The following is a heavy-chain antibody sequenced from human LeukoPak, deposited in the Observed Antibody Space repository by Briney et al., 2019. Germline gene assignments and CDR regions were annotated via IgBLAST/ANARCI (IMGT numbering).Heavy chain of an antibody. D-gene: IGHD1-26*01. Sequence: ASARVSCKASGYTFSAYYIHWVRQAPGQGLEWMGIINPSGGSTVYAQKFQGRVTVTRDTSTGTVFMDLSSLTSEDTAVYYCARGGAGIDYWGQGTLVTVSS. J-gene: IGHJ4*02. V-gene: IGHV1-46*01. CDR1: GYTFSAYY. CDR2: INPSGGST. CDR3: ARGGAGIDY.